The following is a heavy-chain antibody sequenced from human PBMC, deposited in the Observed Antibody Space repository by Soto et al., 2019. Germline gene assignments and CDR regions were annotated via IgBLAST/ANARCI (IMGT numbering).Heavy chain of an antibody. CDR3: AKALGELSPESYDY. Sequence: QVQLVESGGGVVQPGRSLRLSCAASGFTFSSYAMHWVRQAPGKGLEWVAGISYDGSDKYYADSVKGRFTISRDNSKNTLNLKMNSLRADDTAVYYCAKALGELSPESYDYWGQGTLITVSS. D-gene: IGHD3-16*02. V-gene: IGHV3-30*18. CDR1: GFTFSSYA. J-gene: IGHJ4*02. CDR2: ISYDGSDK.